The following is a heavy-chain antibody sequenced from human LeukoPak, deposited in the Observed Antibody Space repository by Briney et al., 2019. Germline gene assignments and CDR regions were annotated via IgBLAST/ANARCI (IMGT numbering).Heavy chain of an antibody. D-gene: IGHD6-13*01. Sequence: GGSLRLSCAASGFTVSSNYMSWVRQAPGKGLEWVSVIYSGGSTYYADSVKGRFTISRDNSKNTLYLQMNSLRAEDTAVYYCAKHSSSWYYFDYWGQGTLVTVSS. V-gene: IGHV3-66*04. CDR2: IYSGGST. CDR3: AKHSSSWYYFDY. J-gene: IGHJ4*02. CDR1: GFTVSSNY.